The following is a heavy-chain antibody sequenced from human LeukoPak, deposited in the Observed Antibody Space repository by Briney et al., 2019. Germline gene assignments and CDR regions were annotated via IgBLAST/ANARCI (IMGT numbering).Heavy chain of an antibody. CDR1: GFTFSSYS. Sequence: PGGSLRLSCAASGFTFSSYSMNWVRQAPGKGLEWVSSISSSSSYIYYADSVKGRFTISRDNAKNSLYLQMNSLRAEDTAVYYCARDKCCSSTSCYPRYAFDIWGQGTMVTVSS. D-gene: IGHD2-2*01. V-gene: IGHV3-21*01. J-gene: IGHJ3*02. CDR3: ARDKCCSSTSCYPRYAFDI. CDR2: ISSSSSYI.